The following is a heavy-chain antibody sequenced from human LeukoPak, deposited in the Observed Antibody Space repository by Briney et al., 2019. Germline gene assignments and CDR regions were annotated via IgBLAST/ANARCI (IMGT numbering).Heavy chain of an antibody. CDR2: IYTSGST. V-gene: IGHV4-4*07. CDR3: ARVDTYYDISRGWFDP. Sequence: SETLSLTCTVSGGSISSYYWSWIRQPAGKGLEWIGRIYTSGSTNYNPSLKSRVTMSVDTSKNQFPLKLSSVTAADTAVYYCARVDTYYDISRGWFDPWGQGTLVTVSS. D-gene: IGHD3-9*01. CDR1: GGSISSYY. J-gene: IGHJ5*02.